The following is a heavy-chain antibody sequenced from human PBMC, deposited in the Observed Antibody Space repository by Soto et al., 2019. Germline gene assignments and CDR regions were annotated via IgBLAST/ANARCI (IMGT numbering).Heavy chain of an antibody. J-gene: IGHJ6*02. Sequence: PGGSLRLSCAASGFTFSSYWMTWVRQAPGKGLEWVATINPDGSGRYYVDSVKGRFTISRDNSKNTLYLQMNSLRAEDTAVYYCAKDIALAYYDFWSGYFPSAPTYYYYGMDVWGQGTTVTVSS. V-gene: IGHV3-7*01. D-gene: IGHD3-3*01. CDR1: GFTFSSYW. CDR2: INPDGSGR. CDR3: AKDIALAYYDFWSGYFPSAPTYYYYGMDV.